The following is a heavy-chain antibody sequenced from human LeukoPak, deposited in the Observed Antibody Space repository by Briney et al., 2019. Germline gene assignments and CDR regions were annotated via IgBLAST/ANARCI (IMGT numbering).Heavy chain of an antibody. CDR2: IYYSGST. J-gene: IGHJ3*02. V-gene: IGHV4-31*03. D-gene: IGHD1-26*01. Sequence: SETLSLTCTVSGGSISSGGYSWSWIRQHPGKGLEWIGYIYYSGSTYYNPSLKSRVTISVDTSKNQFSLKLSSVTAADTAVYYCARSGSDDAFDIWGQGAMVTVSS. CDR1: GGSISSGGYS. CDR3: ARSGSDDAFDI.